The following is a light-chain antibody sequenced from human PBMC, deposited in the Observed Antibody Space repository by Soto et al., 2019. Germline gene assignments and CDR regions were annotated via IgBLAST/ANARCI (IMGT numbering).Light chain of an antibody. CDR2: EVS. Sequence: QSALTQPPSASGSPGQSVTISCTATSSDVGGYNYVSWYQQHPGKAPKLMIYEVSKRPSGVPDRFSGSKSGNTASLTVSGLQAEDEADYYCSSYAGSNNLGVFGTGTKVTFL. J-gene: IGLJ1*01. CDR1: SSDVGGYNY. V-gene: IGLV2-8*01. CDR3: SSYAGSNNLGV.